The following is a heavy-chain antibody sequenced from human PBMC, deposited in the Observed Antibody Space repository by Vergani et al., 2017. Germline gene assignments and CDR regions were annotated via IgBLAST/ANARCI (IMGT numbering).Heavy chain of an antibody. D-gene: IGHD2-15*01. J-gene: IGHJ4*02. CDR1: GFTFSSYG. CDR3: AKDSVLVDAVFDY. Sequence: QVQLVESGGGVVQPGRSLRLSCAASGFTFSSYGMHWVRQAPGKGLEWVAVIWYDGSNVYYAGSVKGRFTISRDNSKNTLYLQMNSLRAEDAAVYYCAKDSVLVDAVFDYWGQGTLVTVSS. V-gene: IGHV3-33*06. CDR2: IWYDGSNV.